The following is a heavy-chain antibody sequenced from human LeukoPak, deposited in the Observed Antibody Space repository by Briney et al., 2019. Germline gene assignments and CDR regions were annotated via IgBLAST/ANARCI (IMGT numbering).Heavy chain of an antibody. D-gene: IGHD6-6*01. J-gene: IGHJ5*02. CDR3: ARDSGRRPVAREGGWFAP. CDR2: ISAYNGNT. Sequence: GASVKVSCKAAGYTFTSYGISWGRQAPGQGPEWMGWISAYNGNTNYAQQLQDRVTMTTDTSTSTASMELRSLRSDDTAVYYCARDSGRRPVAREGGWFAPWGEGALVTVSS. V-gene: IGHV1-18*01. CDR1: GYTFTSYG.